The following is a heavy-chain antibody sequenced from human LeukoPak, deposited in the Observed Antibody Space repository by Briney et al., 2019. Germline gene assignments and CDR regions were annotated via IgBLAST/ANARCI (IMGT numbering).Heavy chain of an antibody. CDR3: ARAVAAAGNYDY. D-gene: IGHD6-13*01. J-gene: IGHJ4*02. CDR2: MYYSGTT. CDR1: GSSMNLYS. Sequence: SETLSLTCSVSGSSMNLYSWNWIRQSPGKGLEWIAYMYYSGTTNYNPSLENRAAISLDLSRHQFSLRLNSVTAADTAVYYCARAVAAAGNYDYWGQGTLVTVSS. V-gene: IGHV4-59*12.